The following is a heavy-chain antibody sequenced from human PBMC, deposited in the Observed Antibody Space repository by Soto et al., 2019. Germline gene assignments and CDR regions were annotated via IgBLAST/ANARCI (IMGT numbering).Heavy chain of an antibody. Sequence: QVQLQESGPGLVKPSQTLSLTCTVSGGSISSGGYYWSWIRQHPGKGLEWIGYIYYSGSTYYNPALKSRVTISVDTSKNQFSLNLSSVTAADTAVYYCAREGIVGANKCFDYWGQGTQVTVSS. CDR3: AREGIVGANKCFDY. CDR1: GGSISSGGYY. J-gene: IGHJ4*02. D-gene: IGHD1-26*01. CDR2: IYYSGST. V-gene: IGHV4-31*03.